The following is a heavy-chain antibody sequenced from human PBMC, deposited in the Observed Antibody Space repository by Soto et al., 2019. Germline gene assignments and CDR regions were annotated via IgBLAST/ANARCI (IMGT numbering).Heavy chain of an antibody. V-gene: IGHV4-34*01. J-gene: IGHJ4*02. CDR1: GGSFSGYY. CDR2: INHSGST. D-gene: IGHD2-8*02. CDR3: ARDKLTGIFAD. Sequence: SETLSLTCAVYGGSFSGYYWTWIRQPPGTGLEWIGEINHSGSTNYNPSLKSRVTISVDTSKNQFSLKLTSVTAADTAVYYCARDKLTGIFADWGQGTLVPVSS.